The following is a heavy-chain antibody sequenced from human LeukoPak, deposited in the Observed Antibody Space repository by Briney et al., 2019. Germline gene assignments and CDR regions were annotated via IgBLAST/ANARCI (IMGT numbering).Heavy chain of an antibody. D-gene: IGHD3-10*01. CDR3: ARRGRRFGDY. V-gene: IGHV4-59*01. CDR2: IYYSGST. Sequence: PSETLSLTCTVSGGSISSYYWSWIRQPPGKGLEWIGYIYYSGSTNYNPSLKSRVTISVDTSKNQFSLKLSSVTAADTAVYYCARRGRRFGDYWGQGTLVTVSS. CDR1: GGSISSYY. J-gene: IGHJ4*02.